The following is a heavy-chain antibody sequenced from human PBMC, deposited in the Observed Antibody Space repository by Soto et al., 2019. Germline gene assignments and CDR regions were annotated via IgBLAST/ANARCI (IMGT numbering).Heavy chain of an antibody. J-gene: IGHJ4*02. CDR3: ARVAY. Sequence: VGSLRLSCEASGFTFSHVSMNWVRQVPGKGLEWVASISSASSETWYADSVKGRFIISRDNAQNSLFLQMNTLRPEDSAIYYCARVAYWGPGTQVTVSS. CDR1: GFTFSHVS. CDR2: ISSASSET. V-gene: IGHV3-21*01.